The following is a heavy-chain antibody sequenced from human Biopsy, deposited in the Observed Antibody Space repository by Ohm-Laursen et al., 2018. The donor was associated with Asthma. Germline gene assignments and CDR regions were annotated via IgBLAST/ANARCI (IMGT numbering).Heavy chain of an antibody. CDR1: GYTFINYA. V-gene: IGHV1-3*01. CDR3: ARTYYDFLTGQVNDAFAL. D-gene: IGHD3-9*01. J-gene: IGHJ3*01. Sequence: SVKVSCKASGYTFINYAIHWVRQAPGQRLEWMGWINAGNGNTKYSQKFQGRVTITRDTSASTAYMELSSLRSEDTAVYYCARTYYDFLTGQVNDAFALWGQGTMVTDSS. CDR2: INAGNGNT.